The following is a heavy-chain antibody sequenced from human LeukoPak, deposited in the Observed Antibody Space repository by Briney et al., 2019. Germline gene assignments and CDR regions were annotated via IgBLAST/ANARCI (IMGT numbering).Heavy chain of an antibody. V-gene: IGHV3-23*01. Sequence: PGGSLRLSCAASGFTFSSYAMSWVRQAPGKGLEWVSAISGSGGSTYYADSVKGRFTISRDNSKNTLYLLMNSLGAEDTAVYYCAKDLAYSGSYRGFFDYWGQGTLVTVSS. CDR2: ISGSGGST. CDR1: GFTFSSYA. D-gene: IGHD1-26*01. J-gene: IGHJ4*02. CDR3: AKDLAYSGSYRGFFDY.